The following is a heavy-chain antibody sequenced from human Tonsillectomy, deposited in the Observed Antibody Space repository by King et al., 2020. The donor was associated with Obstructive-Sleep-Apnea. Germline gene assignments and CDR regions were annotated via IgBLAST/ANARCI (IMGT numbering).Heavy chain of an antibody. CDR1: GGSISSTSYY. V-gene: IGHV4-39*07. CDR3: AGERDIYGMDV. Sequence: QLQESGPGLVKPSETLSLTCTVSGGSISSTSYYWGWIRQPPGKGLEWIGNIYYSGSTYYNPSLKSRVTISVDMSKNQFSLKLSSVTAADTAVYYCAGERDIYGMDVWGQGTTVTVSS. J-gene: IGHJ6*02. CDR2: IYYSGST.